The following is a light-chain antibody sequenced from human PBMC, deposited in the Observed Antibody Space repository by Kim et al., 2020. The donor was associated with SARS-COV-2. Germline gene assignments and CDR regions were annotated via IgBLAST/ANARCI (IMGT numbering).Light chain of an antibody. V-gene: IGKV1-5*03. Sequence: SASVGDRVTITCRASQSIDRWLAWYQEKPGKAPDLLIYQASTLQSGVPLRFSGSGSGTEFTLTINSLQPDDFATYYCQQYNSDLITFGGGTKVDIK. CDR1: QSIDRW. CDR3: QQYNSDLIT. J-gene: IGKJ4*01. CDR2: QAS.